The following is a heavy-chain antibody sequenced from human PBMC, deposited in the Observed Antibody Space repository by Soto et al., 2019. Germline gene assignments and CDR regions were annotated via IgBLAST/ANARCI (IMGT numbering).Heavy chain of an antibody. CDR3: AKGSGPYRPYYFDS. CDR1: GLTFSSHA. CDR2: ISGGGDST. D-gene: IGHD2-15*01. V-gene: IGHV3-23*01. J-gene: IGHJ4*02. Sequence: GSLRLSCAASGLTFSSHAMSWVRQAPGKGLEWVSAISGGGDSTYYADSVKGRFTISRDNSKNTLYLQMNSLRDEDTAVYYCAKGSGPYRPYYFDSWGQGTPVTVSS.